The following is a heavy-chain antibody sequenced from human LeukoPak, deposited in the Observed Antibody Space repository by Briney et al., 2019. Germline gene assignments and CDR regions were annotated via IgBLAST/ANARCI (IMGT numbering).Heavy chain of an antibody. J-gene: IGHJ5*02. V-gene: IGHV4-34*01. CDR3: ARGRWFDP. Sequence: SETLSLTCAVYGGSFSGYYWSWIRQPPGKGLEWIGEINHSGSTNYNPPLKSRVTISVDTSKNQFSLKLSSVTAADTAVYYCARGRWFDPWGQGTLVTVSS. CDR1: GGSFSGYY. CDR2: INHSGST.